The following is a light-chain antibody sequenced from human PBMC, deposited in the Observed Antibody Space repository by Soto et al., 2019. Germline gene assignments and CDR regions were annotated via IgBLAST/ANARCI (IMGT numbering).Light chain of an antibody. CDR1: SSDVGSYNL. CDR3: CSYAGSSTWV. J-gene: IGLJ3*02. Sequence: QPVLTQPASVSGSPGQSITISCTGTSSDVGSYNLVSWYQHHPGKAPKLMIYEDSKRPSGVSNRFSGSRSGNTASLTISGLQAEDEADYYCCSYAGSSTWVFGGGTQLTVL. CDR2: EDS. V-gene: IGLV2-23*01.